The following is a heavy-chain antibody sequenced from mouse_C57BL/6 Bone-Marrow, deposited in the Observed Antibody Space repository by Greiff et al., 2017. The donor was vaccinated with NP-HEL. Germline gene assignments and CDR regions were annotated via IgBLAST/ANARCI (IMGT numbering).Heavy chain of an antibody. CDR2: ISYSGST. CDR1: GYSITSDY. J-gene: IGHJ4*01. CDR3: ARSPLWLRRNYYAMDY. D-gene: IGHD2-2*01. Sequence: EVKLQESGPGLAKPSQPLSLTCSVTGYSITSDYWNWIRKFPGNKLEYMGYISYSGSTYYNPSLKSRISLTRDTSKNQYYLQLNSVTTEDTATYYCARSPLWLRRNYYAMDYWGQGTSVTVSS. V-gene: IGHV3-8*01.